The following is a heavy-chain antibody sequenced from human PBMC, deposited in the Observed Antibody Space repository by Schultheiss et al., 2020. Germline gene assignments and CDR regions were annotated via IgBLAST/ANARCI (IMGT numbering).Heavy chain of an antibody. CDR3: AKGYRASFFDY. CDR1: GFIFGDYA. J-gene: IGHJ4*02. Sequence: GALKISCTTSGFIFGDYAMNWVRQAPGKGLEWVANIKQDGSEKYYVDSVKGRFTISRDNAKNSLWLQLDSLRAEDTALYYCAKGYRASFFDYWGQGTLVTVS. CDR2: IKQDGSEK. D-gene: IGHD1-26*01. V-gene: IGHV3-7*01.